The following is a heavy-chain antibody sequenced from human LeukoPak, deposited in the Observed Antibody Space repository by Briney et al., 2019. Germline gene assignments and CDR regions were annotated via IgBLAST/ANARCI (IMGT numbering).Heavy chain of an antibody. CDR3: ARDRAVAVAGTFDY. CDR1: GYTFTSYG. Sequence: ASVKVSCKASGYTFTSYGISWVRRAPGQGLEWMGWISAYNGNTNYAQKLQGRVTMTTDTSTSTAYMELRSLRSDDTAVYYCARDRAVAVAGTFDYWGQGTLVTVSS. D-gene: IGHD6-19*01. CDR2: ISAYNGNT. J-gene: IGHJ4*02. V-gene: IGHV1-18*01.